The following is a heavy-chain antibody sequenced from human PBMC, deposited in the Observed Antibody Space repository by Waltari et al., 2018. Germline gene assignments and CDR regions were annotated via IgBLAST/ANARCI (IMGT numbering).Heavy chain of an antibody. CDR2: ISSSTTYI. D-gene: IGHD7-27*01. Sequence: EVQLVASGGGLVKPGGSLRRSWGASGFSFSSYSMSWVRQAPGKGLEWVSSISSSTTYIHYADSVKGRFTISRDNAKNSLYLQMNSLRVEDTAVYYCVSGGWGFYFDYWGQGTVVTVSS. CDR3: VSGGWGFYFDY. CDR1: GFSFSSYS. V-gene: IGHV3-21*01. J-gene: IGHJ4*02.